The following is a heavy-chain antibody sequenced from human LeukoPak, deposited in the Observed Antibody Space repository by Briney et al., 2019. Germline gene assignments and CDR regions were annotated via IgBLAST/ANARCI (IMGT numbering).Heavy chain of an antibody. CDR2: INHRGST. CDR1: GGSFSGYY. J-gene: IGHJ4*02. Sequence: PSETLSLTCAVYGGSFSGYYWNWIRQPPGKGLEWIGEINHRGSTNYNPSLKSRVSISVDTSKNQFSLKLSSVTAADTAVYYCARAYSGSYLPHDYWGQGTLVTVSS. D-gene: IGHD1-26*01. CDR3: ARAYSGSYLPHDY. V-gene: IGHV4-34*01.